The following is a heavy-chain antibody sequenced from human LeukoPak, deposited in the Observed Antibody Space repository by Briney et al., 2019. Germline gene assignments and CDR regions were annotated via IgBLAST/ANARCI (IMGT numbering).Heavy chain of an antibody. Sequence: GGSLRLSCAASGFTFSSYEMNWVRQAPGKGLEWVSYISSSCSTIYYADSVKGRFTISRDNAKNTLYLQMNSLRAEDTAVYYCARDLGYSSGPNYWGQGTRVTVSS. CDR2: ISSSCSTI. J-gene: IGHJ4*02. CDR1: GFTFSSYE. D-gene: IGHD6-19*01. CDR3: ARDLGYSSGPNY. V-gene: IGHV3-48*03.